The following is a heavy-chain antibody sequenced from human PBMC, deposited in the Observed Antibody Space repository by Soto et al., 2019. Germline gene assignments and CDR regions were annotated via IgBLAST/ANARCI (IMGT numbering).Heavy chain of an antibody. J-gene: IGHJ5*02. CDR1: GYIFSDYG. Sequence: VQLVQSGDEMKKPGASVQVSCEASGYIFSDYGISWVRQAPGQGFEWMGWISGNNGNTNYAQKFQGRVTLTTDTATSRAYMQLGRLTSDDTAMYSCVRHLAWDGDCTTTTCYADNWCAPWGQGTVVSVSS. D-gene: IGHD2-2*01. V-gene: IGHV1-18*01. CDR2: ISGNNGNT. CDR3: VRHLAWDGDCTTTTCYADNWCAP.